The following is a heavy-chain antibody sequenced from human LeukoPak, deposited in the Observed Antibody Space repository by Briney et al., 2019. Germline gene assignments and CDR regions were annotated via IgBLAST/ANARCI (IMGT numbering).Heavy chain of an antibody. D-gene: IGHD6-13*01. CDR2: ISSSSSYI. CDR3: ARDPVYSSSWYKYDY. V-gene: IGHV3-21*01. Sequence: GGSLRLSCAASGFTFSSYSMNWVRQAPGKGLEWVSSISSSSSYIYYADSVKGRFTISRDNAKNSLYLQMNSLRAEDTAVYYCARDPVYSSSWYKYDYWGQGTLVTVSS. CDR1: GFTFSSYS. J-gene: IGHJ4*02.